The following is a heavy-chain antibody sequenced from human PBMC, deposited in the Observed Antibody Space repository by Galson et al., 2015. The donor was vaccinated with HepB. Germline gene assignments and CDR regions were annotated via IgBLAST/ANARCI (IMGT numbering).Heavy chain of an antibody. CDR1: GFTFSGSA. CDR2: IRSKANSYAT. CDR3: TRAPTYSGSYEPNEIPFDY. J-gene: IGHJ4*02. V-gene: IGHV3-73*01. D-gene: IGHD1-26*01. Sequence: SLRLSCAASGFTFSGSAMHWVRQASGKGLEWVGRIRSKANSYATAYAASVKGRFTISRDDSKNTAYLQMNSLKTEDTAVHYCTRAPTYSGSYEPNEIPFDYWGQGTLVTVSS.